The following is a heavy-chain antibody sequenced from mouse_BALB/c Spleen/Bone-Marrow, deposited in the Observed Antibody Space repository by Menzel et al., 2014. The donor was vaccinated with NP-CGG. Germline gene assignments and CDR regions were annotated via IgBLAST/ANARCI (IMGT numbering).Heavy chain of an antibody. D-gene: IGHD1-2*01. V-gene: IGHV1-7*01. CDR3: ASPYGYEDYSAMDY. Sequence: VQLQQSGAELAKPGASVKMSCKASGYTFTSYWMHWVKQRPGQVLEWIGYINPSTGYTEYNHKLKNKATLTAAKSSSKAYIQLSSLTSEDSAVYYCASPYGYEDYSAMDYWGQGTSVTVSS. J-gene: IGHJ4*01. CDR1: GYTFTSYW. CDR2: INPSTGYT.